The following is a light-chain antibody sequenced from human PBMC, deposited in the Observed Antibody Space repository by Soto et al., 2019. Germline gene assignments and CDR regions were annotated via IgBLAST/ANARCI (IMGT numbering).Light chain of an antibody. CDR1: SSDVGSYNR. CDR2: EVN. Sequence: HSVLTQPPSVSGSPGQSVTISCTGTSSDVGSYNRVSWYQQPPGTAPKLMIYEVNNRPSGVPDRFSGSKSGNTASLTISGLQAEDEADYYCSSYTSSTTLVFGGGTKLTVL. J-gene: IGLJ2*01. CDR3: SSYTSSTTLV. V-gene: IGLV2-18*02.